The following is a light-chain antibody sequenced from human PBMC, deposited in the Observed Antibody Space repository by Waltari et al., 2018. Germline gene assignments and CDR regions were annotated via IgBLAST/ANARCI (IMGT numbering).Light chain of an antibody. V-gene: IGKV4-1*01. Sequence: DIVMTQSPDSLAVSLGESATINCKSSQSVLYSSNNKNYLAWYQQKPGQPPKLLIYWASTRESGVPDRFSGSGSGTDFTLTISSLQAEDVAVYYCQQYCSTPWTFGRGTKVEI. CDR3: QQYCSTPWT. CDR1: QSVLYSSNNKNY. J-gene: IGKJ1*01. CDR2: WAS.